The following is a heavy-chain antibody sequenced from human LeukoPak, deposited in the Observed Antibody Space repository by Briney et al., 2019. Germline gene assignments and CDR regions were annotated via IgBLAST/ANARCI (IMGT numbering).Heavy chain of an antibody. Sequence: SETLSLTCAVSGDSVSTSIWWSWVRQPPGKGLEWIGEIYPGGSTNYNPSLESRVTISLDKSKNQFSLKLSSVTAADTAVYYCARIGGGGDWFLKWFDPWGQGTLVTVSS. CDR1: GDSVSTSIW. J-gene: IGHJ5*02. CDR3: ARIGGGGDWFLKWFDP. D-gene: IGHD2-21*02. CDR2: IYPGGST. V-gene: IGHV4-4*02.